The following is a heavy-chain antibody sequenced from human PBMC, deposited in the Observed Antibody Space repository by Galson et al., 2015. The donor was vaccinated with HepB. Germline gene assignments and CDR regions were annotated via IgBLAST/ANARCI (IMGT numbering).Heavy chain of an antibody. D-gene: IGHD6-13*01. CDR3: TRVMAEAGRVDYMDV. V-gene: IGHV1-69*13. J-gene: IGHJ6*03. CDR1: GGSFNNLA. CDR2: IIPMFGTA. Sequence: SVKVSCKASGGSFNNLAIHWVRQAPGQGLEWMGGIIPMFGTASYVPKFQGRVSITADESTSTVNMEVSSLTHEDSAVYYCTRVMAEAGRVDYMDVWGKGTPVIVSS.